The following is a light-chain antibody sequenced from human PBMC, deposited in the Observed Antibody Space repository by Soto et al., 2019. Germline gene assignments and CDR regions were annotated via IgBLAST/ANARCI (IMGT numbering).Light chain of an antibody. V-gene: IGLV2-8*01. CDR1: SSDVGGYNY. CDR2: EVS. J-gene: IGLJ2*01. Sequence: QSVLTQPPSASGSPGQSVTISCTGTSSDVGGYNYVSRYQQHPGKAPKLMIYEVSKRPSGVPDRFSGSKSGNTASLTVSGLQAEDEADYYCSSYAGSNIGVFGGGTKLTVL. CDR3: SSYAGSNIGV.